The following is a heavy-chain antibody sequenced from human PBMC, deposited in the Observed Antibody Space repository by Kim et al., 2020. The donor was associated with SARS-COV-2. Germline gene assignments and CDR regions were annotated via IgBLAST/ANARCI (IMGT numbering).Heavy chain of an antibody. CDR2: ISTDGSKT. V-gene: IGHV3-30*18. J-gene: IGHJ4*02. CDR3: AKDKYAGANRLDC. CDR1: GFTFSAYD. Sequence: GGSLRLSCAASGFTFSAYDMNWVRQAPGKGLEWVALISTDGSKTNYAGSVKGRFTISRDNSKKTLFLQVNSLTTEDTAVYYCAKDKYAGANRLDCWGQGTLVTVSS. D-gene: IGHD2-2*01.